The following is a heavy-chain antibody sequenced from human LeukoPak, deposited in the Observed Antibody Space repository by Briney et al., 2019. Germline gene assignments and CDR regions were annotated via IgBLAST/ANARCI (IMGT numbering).Heavy chain of an antibody. CDR3: ARGTDSSAYFGRFHFDY. CDR1: GFTFRNAW. V-gene: IGHV3-30-3*01. Sequence: GGPLRLSCAASGFTFRNAWMSWVRQAPGKGLEWVAVISYDATKKYYADSVNGRFPISRDNYENTLYLQMNTLRVDDTAVYYCARGTDSSAYFGRFHFDYWGQGTLVTVSS. D-gene: IGHD3-22*01. J-gene: IGHJ4*02. CDR2: ISYDATKK.